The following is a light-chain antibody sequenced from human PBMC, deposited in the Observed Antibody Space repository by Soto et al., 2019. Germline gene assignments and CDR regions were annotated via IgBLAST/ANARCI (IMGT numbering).Light chain of an antibody. CDR3: FSPDNSGNLGV. CDR1: ALPTRF. Sequence: SYELSQPPSVSVSPGQTAGITCSGDALPTRFAHWYKQKAGHAPVQVIYEDNKRPSGIPERFSGSSSGTVATLVISEAQVEDEGDYYCFSPDNSGNLGVFGPGTKVTVL. V-gene: IGLV3-10*01. J-gene: IGLJ1*01. CDR2: EDN.